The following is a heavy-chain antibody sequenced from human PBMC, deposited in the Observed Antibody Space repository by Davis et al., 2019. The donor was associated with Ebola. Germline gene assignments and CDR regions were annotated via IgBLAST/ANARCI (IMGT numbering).Heavy chain of an antibody. D-gene: IGHD3-16*02. Sequence: MPGGSLRLSCAASGFTVSSNYMSWIRQPPGKGLEWIGYIYYSGSTNYNPSLKSRVTISVDTSKNQFSLKLSSVTAADTAVYYCARGDLGELSFGFDYWGQGTLVTVSS. CDR1: GFTVSSNY. J-gene: IGHJ4*02. CDR2: IYYSGST. CDR3: ARGDLGELSFGFDY. V-gene: IGHV4-59*02.